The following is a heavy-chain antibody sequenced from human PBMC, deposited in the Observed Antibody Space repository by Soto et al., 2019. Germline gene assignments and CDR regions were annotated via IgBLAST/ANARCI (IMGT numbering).Heavy chain of an antibody. CDR1: GGTFSSYA. Sequence: QVQLVQSGAEVQKPGSSVKVSCKASGGTFSSYAISWVRQAPGQGLEWMGGIIPIFGTANYAQKFQGRVTLTADESTSTAYMELSSLRSEDTAVYYCASFSGYDQTISYYYYYGMDVWGQGTTVTVSS. J-gene: IGHJ6*02. V-gene: IGHV1-69*01. CDR3: ASFSGYDQTISYYYYYGMDV. CDR2: IIPIFGTA. D-gene: IGHD5-12*01.